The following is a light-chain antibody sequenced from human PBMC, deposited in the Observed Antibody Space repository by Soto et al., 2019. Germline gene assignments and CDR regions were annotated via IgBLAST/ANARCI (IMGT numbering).Light chain of an antibody. J-gene: IGLJ1*01. V-gene: IGLV2-18*02. CDR3: SSYTSSSTLV. CDR1: SSDVGSYNR. Sequence: QSALTQPPSVSGSPGQPVTISCTGTSSDVGSYNRVSWYQQPPGTAPKLMIYEVSNRPSGVPDRFSGSKSGNTASLTISGLQAEDEADYYCSSYTSSSTLVFGTGTKLTVL. CDR2: EVS.